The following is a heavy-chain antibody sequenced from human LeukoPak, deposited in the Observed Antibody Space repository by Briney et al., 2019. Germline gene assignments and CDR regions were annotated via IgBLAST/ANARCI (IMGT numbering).Heavy chain of an antibody. CDR1: GYTFTGYY. CDR3: ARRDYYGSGSANFDY. V-gene: IGHV1-2*02. J-gene: IGHJ4*02. D-gene: IGHD3-10*01. CDR2: INPNSGGT. Sequence: ASVKVSCKASGYTFTGYYMHWVRQAPGQGLEWMGWINPNSGGTNYAQKFQGRVTMTRNTSISTAYMELSSLRSEDTAVYYCARRDYYGSGSANFDYWGQGTLVTVPS.